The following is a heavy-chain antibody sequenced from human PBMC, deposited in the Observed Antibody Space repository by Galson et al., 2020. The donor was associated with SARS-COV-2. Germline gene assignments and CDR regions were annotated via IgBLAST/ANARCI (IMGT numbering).Heavy chain of an antibody. CDR1: GFTFSAYT. J-gene: IGHJ4*02. V-gene: IGHV3-30-3*01. Sequence: GGSLRLSCEASGFTFSAYTMNWVRQTPGKGLEWEALLSFDGSDTYYADSVKGRFTISRDNSKNTLYLQMNSLRPEDTAVYYCARGPRYSVSWYMRGFFDYWGRGTQVTVSS. D-gene: IGHD5-12*01. CDR2: LSFDGSDT. CDR3: ARGPRYSVSWYMRGFFDY.